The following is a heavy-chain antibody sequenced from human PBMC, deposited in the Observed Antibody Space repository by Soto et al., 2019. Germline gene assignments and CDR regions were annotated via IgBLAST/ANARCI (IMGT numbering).Heavy chain of an antibody. D-gene: IGHD2-2*01. CDR3: ARAVVVPAARGGGAFDI. CDR1: GGSLSSGDYY. J-gene: IGHJ3*02. CDR2: IYYSGST. V-gene: IGHV4-30-4*01. Sequence: QVQLQESGPGLVKPSQTLSLTCTVSGGSLSSGDYYWSWIRQPPGKGLEWIGYIYYSGSTYYNPSLKSRVTISVDTSKNQFSLKLSSVTAADTAVYYCARAVVVPAARGGGAFDIWGQGTMVTVSS.